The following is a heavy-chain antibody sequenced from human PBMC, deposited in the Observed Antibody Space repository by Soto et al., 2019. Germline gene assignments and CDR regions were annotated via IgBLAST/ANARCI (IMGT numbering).Heavy chain of an antibody. V-gene: IGHV3-33*01. Sequence: QVQLVESGGGVVQPGRSLRLSCAASGFTFSSNGMHWVRQAPGKGLGWVAVIWTDGSNKYYADSVKGRFTISRDNSKNTLYLQMDSLGAEDTAVYYCARRQSGTHSIDYWGQGTLVIVSS. CDR3: ARRQSGTHSIDY. J-gene: IGHJ4*02. CDR2: IWTDGSNK. CDR1: GFTFSSNG. D-gene: IGHD1-26*01.